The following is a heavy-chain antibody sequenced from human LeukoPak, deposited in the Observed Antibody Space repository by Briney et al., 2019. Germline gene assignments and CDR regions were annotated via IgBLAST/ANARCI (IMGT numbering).Heavy chain of an antibody. CDR2: ISGSGGST. J-gene: IGHJ3*02. CDR1: GFTFSNYA. D-gene: IGHD1-7*01. V-gene: IGHV3-23*01. Sequence: GGSLRLSCAASGFTFSNYAMSWVRQAPGKGLEWVSAISGSGGSTYYADSVKGRFTISRDNSKNTLYLQMNGLRAEDTAVYYCARHITGTTFDIWGQGTMVTVSS. CDR3: ARHITGTTFDI.